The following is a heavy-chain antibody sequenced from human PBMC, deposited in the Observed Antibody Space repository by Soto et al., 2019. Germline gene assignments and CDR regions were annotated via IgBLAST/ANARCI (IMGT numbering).Heavy chain of an antibody. J-gene: IGHJ6*02. D-gene: IGHD6-19*01. CDR1: GLTFSSHA. CDR3: AKDSSIAVAGTYYYYYGMGV. V-gene: IGHV3-23*01. Sequence: GGSLRLSCVASGLTFSSHAMTWVRQAPGKGLEWVSVISGRDGVTHYTDSVKGRSTISRDNPKNTLYLQINSLRAEDTAVYYCAKDSSIAVAGTYYYYYGMGVWGHGTTVTVAS. CDR2: ISGRDGVT.